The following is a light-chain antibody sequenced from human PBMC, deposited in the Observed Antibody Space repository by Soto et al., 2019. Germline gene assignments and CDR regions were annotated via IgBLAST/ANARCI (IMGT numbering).Light chain of an antibody. CDR3: SSYTGSSTLWV. J-gene: IGLJ3*02. V-gene: IGLV2-14*01. Sequence: QSALTQPASVSGSPGQSITISCTGTSSDVGAYNYVSWYQQYPGKAPKLIIYDVTNRPSGVSNRFSGSKSGNTASLTISGLQADDDAEYYCSSYTGSSTLWVFGGGTKLTVL. CDR2: DVT. CDR1: SSDVGAYNY.